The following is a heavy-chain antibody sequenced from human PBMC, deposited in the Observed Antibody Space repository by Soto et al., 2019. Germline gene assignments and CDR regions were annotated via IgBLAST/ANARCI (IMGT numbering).Heavy chain of an antibody. V-gene: IGHV3-30*18. CDR3: AKEVRGSYYDY. Sequence: PGGSLRLSCAASGFTFSSYGMHWVRQAPGKGLERVAVISYDGSNKYYADSVKGRFTISRDNSKNTLYLQMNSLRAEDTAVYYCAKEVRGSYYDYWGQGTLVTVSS. CDR1: GFTFSSYG. J-gene: IGHJ4*02. CDR2: ISYDGSNK. D-gene: IGHD1-26*01.